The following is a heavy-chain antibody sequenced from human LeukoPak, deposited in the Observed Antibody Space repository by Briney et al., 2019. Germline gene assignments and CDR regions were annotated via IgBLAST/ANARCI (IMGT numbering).Heavy chain of an antibody. CDR1: GGSISSYY. J-gene: IGHJ4*02. CDR3: ARRRTYDILTGYPQYYFDY. V-gene: IGHV4-59*08. CDR2: IYYSGST. D-gene: IGHD3-9*01. Sequence: SETLSLTCTVSGGSISSYYWSWIRQPPGKGLEWIGYIYYSGSTNYNPSLKSRVTISVDTSKNQVSLKVTSVTAADTALYYCARRRTYDILTGYPQYYFDYWGQGALVTVSS.